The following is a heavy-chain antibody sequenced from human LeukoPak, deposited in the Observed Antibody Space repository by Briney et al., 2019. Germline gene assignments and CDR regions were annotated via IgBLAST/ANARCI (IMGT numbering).Heavy chain of an antibody. CDR2: ISYDGTDK. CDR1: GFTFSNYA. Sequence: GGALRLSCAASGFTFSNYAMHWVRQAPGKGLEWVAVISYDGTDKYYADSVKGRFTISRDNSKNTLFLQMNSLRAEDTAMYYCAKGEGGDSGWYGDYWGQGTLVTVSS. D-gene: IGHD6-19*01. CDR3: AKGEGGDSGWYGDY. J-gene: IGHJ4*02. V-gene: IGHV3-30*18.